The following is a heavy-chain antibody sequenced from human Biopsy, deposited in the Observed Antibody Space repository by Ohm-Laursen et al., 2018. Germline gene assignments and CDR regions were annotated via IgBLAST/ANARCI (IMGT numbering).Heavy chain of an antibody. J-gene: IGHJ4*02. V-gene: IGHV4-59*07. CDR2: IYYSGST. CDR3: ARVGAGAPSIDYFDY. Sequence: PSDTLSLTCTVSGGSIGSFFWSWIRQPPGKGLEWIGYIYYSGSTNYNPSLRSRVTISVDRSKNQFSLELSSVTAADTAVYYCARVGAGAPSIDYFDYWGQGALVTVSS. D-gene: IGHD1-26*01. CDR1: GGSIGSFF.